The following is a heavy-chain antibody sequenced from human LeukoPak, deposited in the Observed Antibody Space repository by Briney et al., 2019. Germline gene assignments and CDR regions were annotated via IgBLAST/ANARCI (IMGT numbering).Heavy chain of an antibody. CDR3: AKEVAAGRKGIDY. D-gene: IGHD6-6*01. V-gene: IGHV3-23*01. CDR2: INDNGGST. CDR1: GFTFSSYG. Sequence: GGSLRLSCAASGFTFSSYGMNWVRQAPGKGLEWVSVINDNGGSTYYADSVKGRFTISRDSSSSTLFLQMKSLRAEDTATYYCAKEVAAGRKGIDYWGQGILVTVSS. J-gene: IGHJ4*02.